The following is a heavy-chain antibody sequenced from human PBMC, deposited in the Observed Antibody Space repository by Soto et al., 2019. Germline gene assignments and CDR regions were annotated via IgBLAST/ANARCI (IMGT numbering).Heavy chain of an antibody. D-gene: IGHD1-1*01. V-gene: IGHV1-18*01. Sequence: QVQLVQSGAEVKKPGASVKVSCKSSGYTFTSYGISWVRQAPGQGLEWMGWISGYNGNTNYAQKLQGRVTMTTDTSTSTAYMGLRSLRSDDTAVYYCAGDEGYKWNDGGWFDPWGQGTLVTVSS. CDR2: ISGYNGNT. CDR3: AGDEGYKWNDGGWFDP. CDR1: GYTFTSYG. J-gene: IGHJ5*02.